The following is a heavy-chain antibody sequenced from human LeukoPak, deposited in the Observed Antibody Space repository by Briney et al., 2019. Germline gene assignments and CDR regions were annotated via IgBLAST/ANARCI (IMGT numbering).Heavy chain of an antibody. Sequence: SETLSLTCTVSGGSISSHYWSWIRQPPGKGLEWIGYIYYSGSSNYNPSLKSRVTTSVDTSKNQFSLKLSSVTAADTAVYYCARGRITMVRGVSFFDYWGQGTLVTVSS. D-gene: IGHD3-10*01. CDR1: GGSISSHY. CDR2: IYYSGSS. J-gene: IGHJ4*02. V-gene: IGHV4-59*11. CDR3: ARGRITMVRGVSFFDY.